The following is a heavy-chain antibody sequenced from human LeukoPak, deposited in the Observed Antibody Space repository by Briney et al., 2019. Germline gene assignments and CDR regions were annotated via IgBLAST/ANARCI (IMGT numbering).Heavy chain of an antibody. CDR2: ISAYNGNT. D-gene: IGHD4/OR15-4a*01. CDR1: GYTFTSYG. Sequence: GESLKISCKASGYTFTSYGISWVRQAPGQGLKWMGWISAYNGNTNYAQKLQGRVTMTTDTSTSTAYMELRSLRSDDTAVYYCARVRGELLATRYYYYYYYMDVWGKGTTVTVSS. CDR3: ARVRGELLATRYYYYYYYMDV. V-gene: IGHV1-18*01. J-gene: IGHJ6*03.